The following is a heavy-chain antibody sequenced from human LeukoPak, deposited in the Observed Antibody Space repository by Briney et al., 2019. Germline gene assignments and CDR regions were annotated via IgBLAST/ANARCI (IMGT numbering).Heavy chain of an antibody. J-gene: IGHJ5*02. CDR1: GGSITSSY. CDR3: ARGGVNYKIAGP. D-gene: IGHD3-10*01. CDR2: IYYSGST. V-gene: IGHV4-59*01. Sequence: SETLSLTCTVSGGSITSSYWSWIRQPPGKGLDWIGYIYYSGSTNYNPSLKSRVTISVDTSKNQFSLKLSSVTAADTAVYYCARGGVNYKIAGPWGQGALVTVSS.